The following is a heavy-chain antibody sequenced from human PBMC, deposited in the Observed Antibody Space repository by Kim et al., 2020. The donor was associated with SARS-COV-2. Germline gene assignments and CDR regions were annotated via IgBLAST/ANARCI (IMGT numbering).Heavy chain of an antibody. CDR3: ARGGYSSSWPGY. J-gene: IGHJ4*02. D-gene: IGHD6-13*01. CDR1: GFTFSSYS. V-gene: IGHV3-21*01. Sequence: GGSLRLSCAASGFTFSSYSMNWVRQAPGKGLEWVSSISSSSYIYYADSVKGRFTISRDNAKNSLYLQMNSLRAEDTAVYYCARGGYSSSWPGYWGQGTLVTVSS. CDR2: ISSSSYI.